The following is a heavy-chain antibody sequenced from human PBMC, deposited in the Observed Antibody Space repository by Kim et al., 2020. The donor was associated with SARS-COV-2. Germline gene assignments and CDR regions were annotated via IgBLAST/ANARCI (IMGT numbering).Heavy chain of an antibody. CDR2: IYSGGST. Sequence: GGSLRLSCAASGFTVSSNYMSWVRQAPGKGLEWVSVIYSGGSTYYADSVKGRFTISRDNSKNTLYLQMNSLRAEDTAVYYCARVLGIYLHRGGYFDYWGQGTLVTVSS. D-gene: IGHD2-21*01. V-gene: IGHV3-66*02. J-gene: IGHJ4*02. CDR1: GFTVSSNY. CDR3: ARVLGIYLHRGGYFDY.